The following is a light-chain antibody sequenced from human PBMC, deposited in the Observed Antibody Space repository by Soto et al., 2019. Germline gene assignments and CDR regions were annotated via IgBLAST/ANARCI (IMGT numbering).Light chain of an antibody. J-gene: IGKJ2*01. V-gene: IGKV3-20*01. CDR3: QQYGSSPPYT. Sequence: EIVLTQSPGTLSLSPGERATLSCRATQSVSSSYLVWYQQKPGQAPRLLIYGASSRATGIPDRFSGSGSVTDFTLTISRLEPEDFAVYYCQQYGSSPPYTFGQGTKREIK. CDR1: QSVSSSY. CDR2: GAS.